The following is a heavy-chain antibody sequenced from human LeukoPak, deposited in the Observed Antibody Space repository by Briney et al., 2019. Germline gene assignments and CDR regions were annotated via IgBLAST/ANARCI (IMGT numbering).Heavy chain of an antibody. CDR3: ARDRAGEVDY. V-gene: IGHV3-21*01. CDR1: GFTFSSYS. J-gene: IGHJ4*02. D-gene: IGHD1-26*01. Sequence: GGSLRLSCAASGFTFSSYSMNWVRQAPGRGLEWVSSISSSSSYVYYADSVKGRFTISRDNAKNSLYLQMNSLRAEDTAVYYCARDRAGEVDYWGQGTLVTVSS. CDR2: ISSSSSYV.